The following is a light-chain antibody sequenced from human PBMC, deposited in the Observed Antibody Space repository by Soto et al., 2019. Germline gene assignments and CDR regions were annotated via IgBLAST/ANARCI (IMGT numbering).Light chain of an antibody. Sequence: EIVLTQSPGTLSLSPGERATLSCRASQSVSNNYLAWYQQKPGQAPRLVVYGASSRATVIYDRFIGIGSGTELTINISRLQSEDFEVYYCKQYNNWPIAFGQGTRLENK. V-gene: IGKV3-20*01. J-gene: IGKJ5*01. CDR2: GAS. CDR3: KQYNNWPIA. CDR1: QSVSNNY.